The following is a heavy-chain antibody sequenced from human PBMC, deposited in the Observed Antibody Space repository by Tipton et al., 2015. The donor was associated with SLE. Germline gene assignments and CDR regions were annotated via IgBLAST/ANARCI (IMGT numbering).Heavy chain of an antibody. CDR1: GGSFSGYY. V-gene: IGHV4-34*01. CDR3: ARDPHSSGWSFDY. D-gene: IGHD6-19*01. CDR2: INHSGST. J-gene: IGHJ4*02. Sequence: LSLTCAVYGGSFSGYYWSWIRQPPGKGLEWIGEINHSGSTYYNPSLKSRVTISVDTSKNQFSLKLNSVTAADTAVYYCARDPHSSGWSFDYWGQGTLVTVSS.